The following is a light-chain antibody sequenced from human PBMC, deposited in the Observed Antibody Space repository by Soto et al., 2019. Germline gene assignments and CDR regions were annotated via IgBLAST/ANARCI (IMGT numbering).Light chain of an antibody. V-gene: IGKV3-15*01. Sequence: ENVLTQSPGTLSLSPGERATLSCRASQSVNNNLAWYQQRPGQAPTLLISGASTRAAGIPDRFSGSGSGTEFTLSISSLQSEDGAVYYCQQYNNWPPWTFGQGTKV. CDR2: GAS. J-gene: IGKJ1*01. CDR1: QSVNNN. CDR3: QQYNNWPPWT.